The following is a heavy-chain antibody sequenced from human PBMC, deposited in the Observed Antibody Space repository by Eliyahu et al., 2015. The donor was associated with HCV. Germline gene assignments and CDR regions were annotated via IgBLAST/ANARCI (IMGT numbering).Heavy chain of an antibody. J-gene: IGHJ4*02. D-gene: IGHD3/OR15-3a*01. Sequence: EVQLVESGGGLVQPGGSLRLSCEASGFTFSPXWMHWVRQAPGKGLEWLSRXNSDGSNSIYXDSVKGXFTVSRDNADNMVFLQMSSLRAEDTAVYYCARSYDFWSSRHGYYFDFWGQGTLVSVSS. CDR1: GFTFSPXW. CDR2: XNSDGSNS. V-gene: IGHV3-74*01. CDR3: ARSYDFWSSRHGYYFDF.